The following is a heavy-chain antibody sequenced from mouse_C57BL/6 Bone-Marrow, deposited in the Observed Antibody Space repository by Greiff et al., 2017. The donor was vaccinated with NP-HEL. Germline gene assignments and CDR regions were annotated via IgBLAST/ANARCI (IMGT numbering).Heavy chain of an antibody. CDR3: GRRGNWDV. J-gene: IGHJ1*03. D-gene: IGHD4-1*01. CDR2: ISSGGSYT. CDR1: GFTFSSYG. V-gene: IGHV5-6*02. Sequence: EVKLVESGGDLVKPGGSLKLSCAASGFTFSSYGMSWVRQTPDKRLEWVATISSGGSYTYYPDSVKGRFTISRDNAKNTLYLQMSSLKSEDTAMYYCGRRGNWDVWGTGTTVTVSS.